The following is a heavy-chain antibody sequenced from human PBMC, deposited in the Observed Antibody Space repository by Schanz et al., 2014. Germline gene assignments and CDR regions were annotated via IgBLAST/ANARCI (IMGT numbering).Heavy chain of an antibody. CDR1: GFTFSCCA. Sequence: EVQLVESGGGLVQPGGSLRLSCAASGFTFSCCAMSWVRLAPGRWLEWVSAISNNGGDTYYADSVKGRFTISRDNSKNTVYVQMNSLRAEDTAVYYCAKMSGHPRGSYYFDHWGQGTLVTVSS. D-gene: IGHD3-3*01. J-gene: IGHJ4*02. V-gene: IGHV3-23*04. CDR3: AKMSGHPRGSYYFDH. CDR2: ISNNGGDT.